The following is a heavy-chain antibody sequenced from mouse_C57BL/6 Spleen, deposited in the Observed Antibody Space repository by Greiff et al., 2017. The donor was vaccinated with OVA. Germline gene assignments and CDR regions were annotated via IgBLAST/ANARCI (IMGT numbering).Heavy chain of an antibody. CDR2: IYPGDGDT. J-gene: IGHJ2*01. D-gene: IGHD2-4*01. V-gene: IGHV1-82*01. Sequence: QVQLKESGPELVKPGASVKISCKASGYAFSSSWMNWVKQRPGKGLEWIGRIYPGDGDTNYNGKFKGKATLTADKSSSTAYMQLSSLTSEDSAVYFCARFDYDALDYWGQGTTLTVSS. CDR3: ARFDYDALDY. CDR1: GYAFSSSW.